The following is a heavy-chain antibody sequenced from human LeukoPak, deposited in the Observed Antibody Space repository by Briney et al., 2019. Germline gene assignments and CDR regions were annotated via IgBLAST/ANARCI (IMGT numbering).Heavy chain of an antibody. D-gene: IGHD6-25*01. CDR1: GYTFTTYW. CDR3: KGYSSGWPGAFDI. Sequence: GESLKISCKGSGYTFTTYWIGWVRQVPGKGLEWMGMIYPDDSDTRYSPSFEGQVTISADKSFSTAYLQWSNLKASDTAMYCAKGYSSGWPGAFDIWGQGTMVIVSS. J-gene: IGHJ3*02. CDR2: IYPDDSDT. V-gene: IGHV5-51*01.